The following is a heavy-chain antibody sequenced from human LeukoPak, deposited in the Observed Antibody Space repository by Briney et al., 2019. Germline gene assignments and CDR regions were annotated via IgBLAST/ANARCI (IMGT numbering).Heavy chain of an antibody. CDR1: GFTFSSSA. D-gene: IGHD3-22*01. Sequence: GGSLRLSCAASGFTFSSSAMSWVRQAPGGGLQWVSAISPSGTDYADSVKGRFTISRDNSQNTLYLQMNKLRPEDTAVYYCAKDPEGYSDYWGQGTLVTVSS. CDR3: AKDPEGYSDY. V-gene: IGHV3-23*01. CDR2: ISPSGT. J-gene: IGHJ4*02.